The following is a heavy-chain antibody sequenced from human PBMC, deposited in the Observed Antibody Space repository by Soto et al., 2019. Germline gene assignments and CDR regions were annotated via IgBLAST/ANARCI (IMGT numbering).Heavy chain of an antibody. D-gene: IGHD5-18*01. V-gene: IGHV3-23*01. J-gene: IGHJ6*02. Sequence: GGSLRLSCAASGFTFSSYAMSWVRQAPGKGLEWVSAISGSGGSTYYADSVKGRFTISRDNSKNTLYLQMNSLRAEDTAVYYCAKAETIRGYSYGYSFDSYGMDVWGQGTTVTVSS. CDR2: ISGSGGST. CDR3: AKAETIRGYSYGYSFDSYGMDV. CDR1: GFTFSSYA.